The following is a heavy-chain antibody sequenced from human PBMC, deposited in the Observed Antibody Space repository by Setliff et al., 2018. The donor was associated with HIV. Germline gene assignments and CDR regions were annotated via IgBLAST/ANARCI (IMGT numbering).Heavy chain of an antibody. CDR2: VYHSGTT. Sequence: SETLSLTCAVSGYSISTAYYWGWIRQPPGKGLEWIGSVYHSGTTYYNPPLKSRVTISVDMSNNQFSLKVTSVTAADTAVYYCMRGRSITIFGVAYFDFWGQGTQVTVSS. D-gene: IGHD3-3*01. J-gene: IGHJ4*02. CDR3: MRGRSITIFGVAYFDF. CDR1: GYSISTAYY. V-gene: IGHV4-38-2*01.